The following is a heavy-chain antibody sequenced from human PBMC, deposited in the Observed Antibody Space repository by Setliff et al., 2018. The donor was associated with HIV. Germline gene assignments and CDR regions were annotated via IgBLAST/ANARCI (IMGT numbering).Heavy chain of an antibody. CDR1: GGPLTDHY. CDR2: VHHTGYL. D-gene: IGHD3-9*01. Sequence: PSETLSLTCAVHGGPLTDHYWNWIRQSPGKGLEWIAEVHHTGYLNYNPSLKSRVTISRDPSTKQFSLKMTSMTAADTATYYCAAPRGMSTILVYWGQGTLVTVSS. J-gene: IGHJ4*02. V-gene: IGHV4-34*01. CDR3: AAPRGMSTILVY.